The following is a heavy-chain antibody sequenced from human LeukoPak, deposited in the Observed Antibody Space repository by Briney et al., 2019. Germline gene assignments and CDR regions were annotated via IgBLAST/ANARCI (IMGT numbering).Heavy chain of an antibody. CDR3: AKAADYDFWSGYTYYFDY. V-gene: IGHV3-30*18. CDR1: GFTFSSYG. J-gene: IGHJ4*02. CDR2: ISYDGSNK. Sequence: PGGSLRLSCAASGFTFSSYGMHWVRQAPGKGLEWGAVISYDGSNKYYADSVKGRFTISRDNSKNTLYLQMNSLRAEDTAVYYCAKAADYDFWSGYTYYFDYWGQGTLVTVSS. D-gene: IGHD3-3*01.